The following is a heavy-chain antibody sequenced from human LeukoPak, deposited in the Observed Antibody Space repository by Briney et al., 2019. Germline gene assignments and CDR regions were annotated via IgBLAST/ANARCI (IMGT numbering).Heavy chain of an antibody. CDR2: ISGSGDST. D-gene: IGHD6-19*01. CDR1: GFTFSNYW. CDR3: AKSRGVAGFDY. V-gene: IGHV3-23*01. Sequence: GGSLRLSCAASGFTFSNYWMHWVRQAPGKGLEWVSAISGSGDSTYYADSVKGRFTISRDNSKNTLYLQMNSLRAEDTAVYYCAKSRGVAGFDYWGQGTLVTVSS. J-gene: IGHJ4*02.